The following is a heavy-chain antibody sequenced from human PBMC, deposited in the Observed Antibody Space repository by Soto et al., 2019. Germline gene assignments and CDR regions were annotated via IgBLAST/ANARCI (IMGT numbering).Heavy chain of an antibody. Sequence: EVQLVESGGVVVQPGGSLRLSCAASGFTFDDYTMHWVRQAPGKGLEWVSLISWDGGSTYYADSVKGRFTISRDNSKNSLYLQMNSLRTEDTALNYCAKDNPKPGEGHYSGMDVWGQGPRSPSP. CDR3: AKDNPKPGEGHYSGMDV. D-gene: IGHD3-10*01. CDR2: ISWDGGST. CDR1: GFTFDDYT. V-gene: IGHV3-43*01. J-gene: IGHJ6*02.